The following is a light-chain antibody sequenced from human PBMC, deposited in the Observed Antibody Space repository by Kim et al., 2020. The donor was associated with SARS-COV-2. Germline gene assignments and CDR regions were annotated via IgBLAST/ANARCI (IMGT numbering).Light chain of an antibody. V-gene: IGLV3-21*04. J-gene: IGLJ2*01. Sequence: SYELTQPPSASVAPGKTARITCGGNNIGSKSVHWYQQKPGQAPVLVIYYDSDRPSGIPERFSGSNSGNTATLTISRVEAGDEADYYCQVWDSSSDHHVVFGGGTQLTVL. CDR1: NIGSKS. CDR3: QVWDSSSDHHVV. CDR2: YDS.